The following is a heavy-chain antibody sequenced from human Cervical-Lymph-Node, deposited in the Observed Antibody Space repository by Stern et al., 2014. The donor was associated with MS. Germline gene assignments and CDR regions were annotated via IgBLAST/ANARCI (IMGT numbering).Heavy chain of an antibody. CDR3: ARSPPYYEFWNDYYYFDY. CDR2: IAWDDDK. D-gene: IGHD3-3*01. CDR1: GFSLSTSGMR. Sequence: QVTLRESGPALVKPTQTLTLTCTFSGFSLSTSGMRVSWIRQPPGKALEWLARIAWDDDKFYSTSLKTRLTISKDTSKIQVVLTMTNMDPVDTATYYCARSPPYYEFWNDYYYFDYWGQGTLVAVSS. J-gene: IGHJ4*02. V-gene: IGHV2-70*04.